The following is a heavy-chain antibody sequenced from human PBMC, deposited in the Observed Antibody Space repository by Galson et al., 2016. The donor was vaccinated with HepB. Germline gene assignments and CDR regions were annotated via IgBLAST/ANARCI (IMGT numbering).Heavy chain of an antibody. CDR1: GFPFSNAW. D-gene: IGHD3-22*01. J-gene: IGHJ1*01. Sequence: SLRLSCAASGFPFSNAWMSWVRQAPGKGLEWIGLIKPRIDGGTTNYAAPVEGRFTTSRDDATNTLFLQMNSLKTEDTAVYYCATKAVGYYDRGWGQGTLVTVSS. CDR3: ATKAVGYYDRG. CDR2: IKPRIDGGTT. V-gene: IGHV3-15*01.